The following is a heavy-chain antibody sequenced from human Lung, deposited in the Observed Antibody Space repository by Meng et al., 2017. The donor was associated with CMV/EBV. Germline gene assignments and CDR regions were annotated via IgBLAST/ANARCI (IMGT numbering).Heavy chain of an antibody. J-gene: IGHJ4*02. V-gene: IGHV1-69*01. CDR3: ARDVPRAGGAGSQFDF. D-gene: IGHD6-13*01. CDR2: VVPLFGTA. Sequence: KISCKTSGNVFSTFAVSWLRQAPGQGLEWMGGVVPLFGTANYAQKFQGRVTITADASTTTAYMELRSLKSEDTAIYFCARDVPRAGGAGSQFDFWGQGTXVTVSS. CDR1: GNVFSTFA.